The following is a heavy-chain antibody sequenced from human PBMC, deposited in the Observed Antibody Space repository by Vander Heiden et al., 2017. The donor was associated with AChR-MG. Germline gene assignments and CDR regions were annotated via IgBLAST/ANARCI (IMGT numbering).Heavy chain of an antibody. Sequence: QVQLQESGPGLVKPSQTLSLTCTVSGGSISSGAYYWSWIRQHPGKGLEWLGHLYYSRITYYDPSLKCRVTISVDTSKNQFSLNLTSLTDADTAVYYLARAGYFSRNWGQGTLVTVSS. CDR2: LYYSRIT. J-gene: IGHJ4*02. CDR3: ARAGYFSRN. CDR1: GGSISSGAYY. D-gene: IGHD6-13*01. V-gene: IGHV4-31*03.